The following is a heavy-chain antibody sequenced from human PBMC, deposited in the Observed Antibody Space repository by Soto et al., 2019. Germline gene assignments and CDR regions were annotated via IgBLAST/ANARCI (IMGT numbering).Heavy chain of an antibody. CDR2: ISAYNGNT. CDR1: GYTFTSYG. V-gene: IGHV1-18*04. CDR3: ARDIISSLDYYYGMDV. J-gene: IGHJ6*02. Sequence: ASVKVSCKASGYTFTSYGISWVRQAPGQGLEWMGWISAYNGNTNYAQKLQGRVTMTTDTSTSTAYMELRSLRSDDTAVYYCARDIISSLDYYYGMDVWGQGTTVTVSS. D-gene: IGHD3-3*02.